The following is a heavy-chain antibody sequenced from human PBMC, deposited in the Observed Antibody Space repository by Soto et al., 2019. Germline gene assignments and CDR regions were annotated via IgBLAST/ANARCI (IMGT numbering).Heavy chain of an antibody. J-gene: IGHJ4*02. D-gene: IGHD1-26*01. V-gene: IGHV4-4*09. Sequence: QVQLQESGPGLVRPSETLSLSCSVSGDSITNYYWSWIRQPPGMGLEWIGYISSAGSTNYNPPLNRPVSQTRNTAQNQVFLGLTPVTAADTAVYYFAGRTIVLWENFFWGQGTLVSVSS. CDR1: GDSITNYY. CDR2: ISSAGST. CDR3: AGRTIVLWENFF.